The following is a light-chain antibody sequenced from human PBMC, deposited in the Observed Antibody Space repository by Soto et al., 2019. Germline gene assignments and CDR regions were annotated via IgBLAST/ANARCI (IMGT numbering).Light chain of an antibody. CDR2: DAV. V-gene: IGKV3-20*01. CDR1: QSVTGTN. J-gene: IGKJ2*01. Sequence: IVLTQSPVTLSLSPGEGATLSCRASQSVTGTNLAWYQQRAGQAPRLLIYDAVRRATGIPDRFSGSGSGADFTLTISRLEPEDFAVYYCHQYGSSLGTFGQGTKEEV. CDR3: HQYGSSLGT.